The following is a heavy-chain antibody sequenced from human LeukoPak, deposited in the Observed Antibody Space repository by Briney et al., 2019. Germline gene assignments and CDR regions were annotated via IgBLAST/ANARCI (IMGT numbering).Heavy chain of an antibody. V-gene: IGHV3-23*01. CDR2: ISGSGGST. CDR1: GFTFSSYA. CDR3: ARDTPLTTVTTFDY. J-gene: IGHJ4*02. D-gene: IGHD4-17*01. Sequence: PGGSLRLSCAASGFTFSSYAMSWVRQAPGKGLEWVSAISGSGGSTYYADSVKGRFTISRDNSKNTLYLQMNSLRAEDTAVHYCARDTPLTTVTTFDYWGQGTLVTVSS.